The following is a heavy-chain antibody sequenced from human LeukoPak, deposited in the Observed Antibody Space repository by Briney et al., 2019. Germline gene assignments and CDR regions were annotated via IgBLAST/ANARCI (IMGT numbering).Heavy chain of an antibody. CDR3: ARDFDYGGFDY. CDR1: GFTFSSYE. CDR2: IKQDGSEK. J-gene: IGHJ4*02. D-gene: IGHD4-17*01. V-gene: IGHV3-7*01. Sequence: HPGGSLRLSCAASGFTFSSYEMNWVRQAPGKGLEWVANIKQDGSEKYYVDSVKGRFTISRDNAKNSLYLQMNSLRAEDTAVYYCARDFDYGGFDYWGQGTLVTVSS.